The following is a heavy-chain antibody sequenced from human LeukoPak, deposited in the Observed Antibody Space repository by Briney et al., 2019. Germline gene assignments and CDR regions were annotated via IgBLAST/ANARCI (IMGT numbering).Heavy chain of an antibody. V-gene: IGHV3-30-3*01. CDR2: ISYDGSNK. CDR3: AKVLVGVPFDWLLYGGY. Sequence: PGGSLRLSCAASGFTFSSYAMHWVRQAPGKGLEWVAVISYDGSNKYYADSVKGRFTISRNNSKNTLYLQMNSLRAEDTAVYYCAKVLVGVPFDWLLYGGYWGQGTLVTVSS. D-gene: IGHD3-9*01. CDR1: GFTFSSYA. J-gene: IGHJ4*02.